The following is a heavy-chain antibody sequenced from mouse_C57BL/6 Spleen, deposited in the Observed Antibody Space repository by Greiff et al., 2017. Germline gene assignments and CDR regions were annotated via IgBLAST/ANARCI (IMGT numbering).Heavy chain of an antibody. D-gene: IGHD1-1*01. V-gene: IGHV1-53*01. J-gene: IGHJ1*03. CDR3: ARHYYGSSHWYFDV. CDR1: GYTFTSYW. CDR2: INPSNGGT. Sequence: QVQLQQPGTELVKPGASVKLSCKASGYTFTSYWMHWVKQRPGQGLEWIGNINPSNGGTNYNEKFKSKATLTVDKSSSTAYMQLSSLTSEDSAVXYCARHYYGSSHWYFDVWGTGTTVTVSS.